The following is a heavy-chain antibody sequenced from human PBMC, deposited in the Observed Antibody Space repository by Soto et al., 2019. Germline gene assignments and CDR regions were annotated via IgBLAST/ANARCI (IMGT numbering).Heavy chain of an antibody. D-gene: IGHD3-10*01. V-gene: IGHV1-3*01. CDR1: GYTFTSYA. CDR2: INAGNGNT. Sequence: QVQLVQSGAEVKKPGASVKVSCKASGYTFTSYAMHWVRQAPGQRLEWMGWINAGNGNTKYSQKFQGRVTITRDTSASTAYMELSILRSEDTAVYDCATRGRSLGYYYGMDVWGQGTTVTVSS. CDR3: ATRGRSLGYYYGMDV. J-gene: IGHJ6*02.